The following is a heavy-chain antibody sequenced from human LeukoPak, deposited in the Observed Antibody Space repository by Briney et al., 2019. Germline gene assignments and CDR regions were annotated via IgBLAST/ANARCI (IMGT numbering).Heavy chain of an antibody. D-gene: IGHD3-10*01. CDR2: IYYSGST. CDR3: ARYYGYGMDV. J-gene: IGHJ6*02. V-gene: IGHV4-59*01. Sequence: SETLSLTCTVSGGSISSYYWSWIRQPPGKGLEWIGYIYYSGSTNYNPSLKGRVTISVDTSKNQFSLKLSSVTAADTAVYYCARYYGYGMDVWGQGTTVTVSS. CDR1: GGSISSYY.